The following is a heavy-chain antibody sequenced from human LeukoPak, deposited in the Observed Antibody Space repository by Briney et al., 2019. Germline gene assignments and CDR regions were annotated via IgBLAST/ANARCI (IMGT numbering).Heavy chain of an antibody. Sequence: GGSLRLSCAASGFTFSSYWMHWVRQAPGKGLVWVSRINSDGSSTSYADSVKGRFTISRDSAKNTLYLQMNSLRAEDTAVYYCAREVVVPAAQNWFDPWGQGTLVTVSS. J-gene: IGHJ5*02. V-gene: IGHV3-74*01. CDR2: INSDGSST. CDR3: AREVVVPAAQNWFDP. D-gene: IGHD2-2*01. CDR1: GFTFSSYW.